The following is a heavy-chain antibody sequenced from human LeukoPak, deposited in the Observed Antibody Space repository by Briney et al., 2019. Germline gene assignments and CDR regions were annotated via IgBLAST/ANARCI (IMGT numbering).Heavy chain of an antibody. CDR2: INHSGST. V-gene: IGHV4-34*01. CDR1: GGSFSGYY. Sequence: SETLSLTCAVYGGSFSGYYWSWIRQPPGKGLEWIGEINHSGSTNYNPSLKSRVTISVDTSKNQFSLKLSSVTAADTAVYYCARLTRCSVALAPRDYWGQGTLVTVSS. D-gene: IGHD6-19*01. J-gene: IGHJ4*02. CDR3: ARLTRCSVALAPRDY.